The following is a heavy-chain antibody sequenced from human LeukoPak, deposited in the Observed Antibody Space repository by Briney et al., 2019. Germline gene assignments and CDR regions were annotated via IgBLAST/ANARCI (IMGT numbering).Heavy chain of an antibody. Sequence: PGGSLRLSYAASGFTFSNYAMSWVRQAPGKGLEYVSAISSNGGSTYYANSVKGRFTISRDNSKNTLYLQMGSLRVEDMAVYYCARVRCSSTSCKYYYYYMDVWGKGTTVTVSS. CDR2: ISSNGGST. D-gene: IGHD2-2*01. CDR1: GFTFSNYA. V-gene: IGHV3-64*01. CDR3: ARVRCSSTSCKYYYYYMDV. J-gene: IGHJ6*03.